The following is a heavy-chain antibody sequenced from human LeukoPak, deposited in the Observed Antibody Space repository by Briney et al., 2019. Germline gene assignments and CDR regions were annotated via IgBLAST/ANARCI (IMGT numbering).Heavy chain of an antibody. CDR3: ARIYDYVWGSYRWESDY. CDR1: GYTFTSYA. D-gene: IGHD3-16*02. V-gene: IGHV7-4-1*02. Sequence: GASVKVSCKASGYTFTSYAMNWVRQAPGQGLEWMGWINTNTGNPTYAQGFTGRFVFSLDTSVSTAYLQISSLKAEDTAVYYCARIYDYVWGSYRWESDYWGQGTLVTVSS. CDR2: INTNTGNP. J-gene: IGHJ4*02.